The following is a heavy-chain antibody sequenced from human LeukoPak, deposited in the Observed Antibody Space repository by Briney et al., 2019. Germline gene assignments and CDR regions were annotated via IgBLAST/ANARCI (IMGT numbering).Heavy chain of an antibody. V-gene: IGHV3-30*04. D-gene: IGHD3-22*01. CDR2: ISYDGSNK. J-gene: IGHJ3*02. Sequence: GGSLRPSCAASGFTFSSYAMHWVRQAPGKGLEWVAVISYDGSNKYYADSVKGRFTISRDNSKNTLYLQMNSLRAEDTAVYYCARASSYDSSGYYDAFDIWGQGTMVTVSS. CDR1: GFTFSSYA. CDR3: ARASSYDSSGYYDAFDI.